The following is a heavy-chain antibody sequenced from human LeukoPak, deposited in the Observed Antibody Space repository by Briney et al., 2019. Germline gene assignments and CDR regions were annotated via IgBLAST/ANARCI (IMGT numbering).Heavy chain of an antibody. Sequence: ASVKVSCKASGYTFTSYGISWVRQAPGQGLEWMGWINPNSGGTNYAQKFQGRVTMTRDTSISTAYMELSRLRSDDTAVYYCARDGVPSGSYFTNWFDPWGQGTLVTVSS. J-gene: IGHJ5*02. CDR3: ARDGVPSGSYFTNWFDP. CDR2: INPNSGGT. D-gene: IGHD1-26*01. CDR1: GYTFTSYG. V-gene: IGHV1-2*02.